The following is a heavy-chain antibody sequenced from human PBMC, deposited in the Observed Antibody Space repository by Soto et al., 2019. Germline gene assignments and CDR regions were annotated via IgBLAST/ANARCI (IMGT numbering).Heavy chain of an antibody. J-gene: IGHJ4*02. D-gene: IGHD1-1*01. CDR3: AKEYVRPLGY. V-gene: IGHV3-30*18. CDR2: ISYDGTNK. CDR1: GFSFGRYG. Sequence: GGSLRLSCAASGFSFGRYGMHWVRQAPGKGLEWVAVISYDGTNKYYADSVKGRFTISRDNSKNMLYMQMNSLRAEDTAVYYCAKEYVRPLGYWGQGTLVTVSS.